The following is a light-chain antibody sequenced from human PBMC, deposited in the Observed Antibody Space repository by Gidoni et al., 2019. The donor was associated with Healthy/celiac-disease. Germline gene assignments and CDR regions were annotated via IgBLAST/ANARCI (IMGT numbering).Light chain of an antibody. Sequence: EIVLTQSPATLSLSPAERATLSCRASQSVSSYLAWYQQKPGQAPRLLIYDASNRATGIPARFSGSGSGTDFTLTISSLEPEDFAVYYCQQRSNWPPWTFGQGTKEEIK. CDR3: QQRSNWPPWT. CDR2: DAS. CDR1: QSVSSY. V-gene: IGKV3-11*01. J-gene: IGKJ1*01.